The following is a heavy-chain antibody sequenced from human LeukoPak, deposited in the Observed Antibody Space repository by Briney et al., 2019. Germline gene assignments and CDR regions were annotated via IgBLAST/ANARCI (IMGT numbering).Heavy chain of an antibody. CDR1: GYTFTGYY. CDR2: INPNSGDT. CDR3: ARGGYGDCLSIDY. D-gene: IGHD2-21*02. Sequence: ASVKVSCKPSGYTFTGYYMHWVRQAPGLGLEWMGWINPNSGDTNYAQNFHGRVTMTGDTSIGTAYMELSRLRSDDTAVYYCARGGYGDCLSIDYWGQGTLVTVSS. V-gene: IGHV1-2*02. J-gene: IGHJ4*02.